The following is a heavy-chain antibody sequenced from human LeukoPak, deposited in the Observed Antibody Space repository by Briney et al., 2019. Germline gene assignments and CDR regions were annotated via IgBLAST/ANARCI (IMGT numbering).Heavy chain of an antibody. V-gene: IGHV5-51*01. CDR3: ARGTVFRCCSSTSCYGGPNWFDP. D-gene: IGHD2-2*01. Sequence: PGESLKISCKGSGYSFTSYWIGWVRQMPGKGLEWMGIIYPGDSDTRYSPSFQGQVTISADKSISTAYLQWSSLKASDTAMYYCARGTVFRCCSSTSCYGGPNWFDPWGQGTLVTVSS. CDR2: IYPGDSDT. CDR1: GYSFTSYW. J-gene: IGHJ5*02.